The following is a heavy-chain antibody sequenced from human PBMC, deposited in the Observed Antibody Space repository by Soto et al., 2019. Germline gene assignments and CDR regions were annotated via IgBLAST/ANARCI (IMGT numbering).Heavy chain of an antibody. V-gene: IGHV3-23*01. Sequence: EVQLLESGGGLVQPGGSLRLSCAASGFTFSSYAMSWVRQAPGKGLEWVSAISGSGGSTYYADSVKGRFTISRDNSKNXLXXQMDSLRAEDTAVYYCAKDLRRYFDWQPISPAFDIWGQGTMVTVSS. D-gene: IGHD3-9*01. CDR3: AKDLRRYFDWQPISPAFDI. J-gene: IGHJ3*02. CDR1: GFTFSSYA. CDR2: ISGSGGST.